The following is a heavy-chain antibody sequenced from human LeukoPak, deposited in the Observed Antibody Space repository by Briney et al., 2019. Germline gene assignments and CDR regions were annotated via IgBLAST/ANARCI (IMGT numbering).Heavy chain of an antibody. Sequence: SETLSLTCAVYGGSFGGYYWSWIRQPPGKGLEWIGEINHSGSTNYNPSLKSRVTISVDTSKNQFSLKLSSVTAADTAVYYCARDNRYDFSYGMDVWGQGTTVTVSS. CDR3: ARDNRYDFSYGMDV. CDR1: GGSFGGYY. CDR2: INHSGST. D-gene: IGHD3-3*01. V-gene: IGHV4-34*01. J-gene: IGHJ6*02.